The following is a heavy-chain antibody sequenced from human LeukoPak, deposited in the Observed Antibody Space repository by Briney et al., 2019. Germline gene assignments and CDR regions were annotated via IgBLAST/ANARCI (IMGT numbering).Heavy chain of an antibody. V-gene: IGHV3-23*01. CDR3: ARDRGGSYYY. D-gene: IGHD1-26*01. CDR1: GFTFSSYA. Sequence: GGSLRLSCAASGFTFSSYAMSWVRQAPGKGLEWVSAISGSGGSTYYADSVKGRFTISRDNAKNSLYLQMNSLRAEDTAVYYCARDRGGSYYYWGQGTLVTVSS. CDR2: ISGSGGST. J-gene: IGHJ4*02.